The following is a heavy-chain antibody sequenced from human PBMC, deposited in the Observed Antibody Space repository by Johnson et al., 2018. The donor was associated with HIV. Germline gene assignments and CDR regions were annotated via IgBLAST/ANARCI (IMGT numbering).Heavy chain of an antibody. Sequence: VQLVESGGGVVQPGRSLRLSCAASGFTFSSYAMHWVRQAPGKGLEWVSYISSSGSTMYYADSVKGRFTISRDNARNSLFLQMNSLRAEDTAVYYCARGDIVVVPAATRAQDAFDIWGQGTMVTVSS. CDR3: ARGDIVVVPAATRAQDAFDI. D-gene: IGHD2-2*01. CDR1: GFTFSSYA. J-gene: IGHJ3*02. CDR2: ISSSGSTM. V-gene: IGHV3-48*03.